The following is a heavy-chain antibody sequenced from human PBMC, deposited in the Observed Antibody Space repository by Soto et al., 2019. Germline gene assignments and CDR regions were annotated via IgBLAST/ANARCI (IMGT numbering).Heavy chain of an antibody. Sequence: ASVQVSCKSSGYTFATFDINWVRQAAGQGLEWMGWMNPNSGDTGCAQKFQGRVTMTRNTSISTAYMELSSLRSEDTAVYYCARMNYDILTDYYPNWFDPCGQGTLVTVSS. CDR1: GYTFATFD. V-gene: IGHV1-8*01. CDR2: MNPNSGDT. CDR3: ARMNYDILTDYYPNWFDP. J-gene: IGHJ5*02. D-gene: IGHD3-9*01.